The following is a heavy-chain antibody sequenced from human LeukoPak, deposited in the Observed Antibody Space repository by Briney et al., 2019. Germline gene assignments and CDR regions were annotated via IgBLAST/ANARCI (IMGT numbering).Heavy chain of an antibody. J-gene: IGHJ5*02. CDR3: ARDGSSWSNWLDP. Sequence: PGGSLRLSCAASGFTFSSYWMHWVRQAPGKGLVWVSRIKSDGSSTSYADSVKGRFTISRDNVKNTLYLQMNSLRAEDTAVYYCARDGSSWSNWLDPWGQGTLVTASS. CDR1: GFTFSSYW. V-gene: IGHV3-74*01. CDR2: IKSDGSST. D-gene: IGHD6-13*01.